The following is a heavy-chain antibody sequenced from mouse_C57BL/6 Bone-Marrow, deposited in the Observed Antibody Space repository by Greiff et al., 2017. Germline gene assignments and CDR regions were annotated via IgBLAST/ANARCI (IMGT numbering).Heavy chain of an antibody. CDR3: ARVTTVVAPFDY. J-gene: IGHJ2*01. V-gene: IGHV5-4*03. CDR1: GFTFSSYA. D-gene: IGHD1-1*01. CDR2: ISDGGSYT. Sequence: EVKVVESGGGLVKPGGSLKLSCAASGFTFSSYAMSWVRQTPEKRLEWVATISDGGSYTYYPDNVKGRFTISRDNAKNNLYLQMSHLKSEDTAMYYCARVTTVVAPFDYWGQGTTLTVSS.